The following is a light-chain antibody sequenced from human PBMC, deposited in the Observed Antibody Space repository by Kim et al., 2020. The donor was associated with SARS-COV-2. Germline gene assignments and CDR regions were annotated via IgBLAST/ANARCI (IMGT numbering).Light chain of an antibody. CDR3: QQTNSVPLT. CDR2: GGS. CDR1: RGHSTS. V-gene: IGKV1-12*01. J-gene: IGKJ4*01. Sequence: ASVGDRVPSTCRASRGHSTSVARYHQKPGKAPKLLVYGGSSLHSGVPSRFSGSGSGTDFTLTISSLQPEDFATYYCQQTNSVPLTFGGGTRVEIK.